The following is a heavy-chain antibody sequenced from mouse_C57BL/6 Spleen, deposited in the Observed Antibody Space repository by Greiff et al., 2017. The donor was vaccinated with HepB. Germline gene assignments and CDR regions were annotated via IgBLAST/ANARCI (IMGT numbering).Heavy chain of an antibody. CDR2: INPNNGGT. Sequence: VQLQQSGPELVKPGASVKISCKASGYTFTDYYMNWVKQSHGKSLEWIGDINPNNGGTSYNQKFKGKATLTVDKSSSTAYMELLSLTSEDSAVYYCARAAQATYYVDYWGQGTTLTVSS. V-gene: IGHV1-26*01. CDR1: GYTFTDYY. CDR3: ARAAQATYYVDY. J-gene: IGHJ2*01. D-gene: IGHD3-2*02.